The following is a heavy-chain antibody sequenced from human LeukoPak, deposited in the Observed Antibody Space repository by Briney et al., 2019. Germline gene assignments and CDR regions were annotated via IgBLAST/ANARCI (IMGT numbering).Heavy chain of an antibody. J-gene: IGHJ6*03. D-gene: IGHD3-10*01. CDR2: INHSGST. CDR1: GGSFSGYY. CDR3: AREVRGDITYYYYYYMDV. V-gene: IGHV4-34*01. Sequence: SETLSLTCAVYGGSFSGYYWSWIRQPPGKGLEWIGEINHSGSTNHNPSLKSRVTISVDTSKNQFSLRLSSVTAADTAVYYCAREVRGDITYYYYYYMDVWGKGTTVTVSS.